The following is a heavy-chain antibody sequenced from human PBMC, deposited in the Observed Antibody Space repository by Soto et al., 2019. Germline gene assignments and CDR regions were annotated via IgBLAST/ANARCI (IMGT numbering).Heavy chain of an antibody. J-gene: IGHJ4*02. Sequence: GGSLRLSCAASGFPFSNAWMNWVRQAPGKGLEWVGRIKSKTDGGTTDYAAPVKGRFTISRDDSKNTLYLQMNSLKTEDTAVYYCTADIAVAAHTVDYWGQGTLVTVSS. CDR1: GFPFSNAW. CDR2: IKSKTDGGTT. CDR3: TADIAVAAHTVDY. V-gene: IGHV3-15*07. D-gene: IGHD6-19*01.